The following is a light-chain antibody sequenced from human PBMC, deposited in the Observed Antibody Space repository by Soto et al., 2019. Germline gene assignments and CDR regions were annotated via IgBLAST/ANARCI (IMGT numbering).Light chain of an antibody. CDR1: SSDVGGHNF. CDR3: CSYAGSYNVV. Sequence: QSALTQPRSVSGSPGQSVTISCTGTSSDVGGHNFVSWYQQYPGKAPKVMIYDVSNRPSGVPDRFSGSKSGNTASLTISGLQAEDEADYYCCSYAGSYNVVFGGGTQLTVL. CDR2: DVS. J-gene: IGLJ2*01. V-gene: IGLV2-11*01.